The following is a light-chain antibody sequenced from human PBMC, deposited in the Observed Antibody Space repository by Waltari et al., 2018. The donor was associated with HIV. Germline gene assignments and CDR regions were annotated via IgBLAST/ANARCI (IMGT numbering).Light chain of an antibody. CDR2: KAS. V-gene: IGKV1-5*03. Sequence: DIQMTQSLSTLSASVGYRVTLTCRASQSISNWLSWYQQNPGNAPKLLIYKASTLEGGVPSRFRGSGSGTEFTLTINSLQPDDFATYFCQQYYLSPWTFGQGARV. J-gene: IGKJ1*01. CDR1: QSISNW. CDR3: QQYYLSPWT.